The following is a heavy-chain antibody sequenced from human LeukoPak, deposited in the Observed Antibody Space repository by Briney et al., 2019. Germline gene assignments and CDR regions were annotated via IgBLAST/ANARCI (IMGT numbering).Heavy chain of an antibody. CDR2: IYYSGST. D-gene: IGHD3-16*01. CDR1: GGSIRSSYYY. V-gene: IGHV4-39*01. CDR3: ASDGGVDY. J-gene: IGHJ4*02. Sequence: PSETLSLTCTVSGGSIRSSYYYWGWIRQPPGKGLEWIGSIYYSGSTYYNPSLKSRVTISVDTSKNQFSLKLSSVTAADTAVYYCASDGGVDYWGQGTLVTVSS.